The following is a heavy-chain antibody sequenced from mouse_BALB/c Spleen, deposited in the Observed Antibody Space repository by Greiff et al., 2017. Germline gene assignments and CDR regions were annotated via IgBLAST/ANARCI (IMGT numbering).Heavy chain of an antibody. J-gene: IGHJ3*01. V-gene: IGHV2-9*02. CDR1: GFSLTSYG. CDR2: IWAGGST. CDR3: AREGGNYGGVAY. Sequence: VQVVESGPGLVAPSQSLSITCTVSGFSLTSYGVHWVRQPPGKGLEWLGVIWAGGSTNYNSALMSRLSISKDNSKSQVFLKMNSLQTDDTAMYYCAREGGNYGGVAYWGQGTLVTVSA. D-gene: IGHD2-1*01.